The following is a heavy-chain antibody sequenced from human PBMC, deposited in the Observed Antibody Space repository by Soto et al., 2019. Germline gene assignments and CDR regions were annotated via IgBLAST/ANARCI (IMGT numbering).Heavy chain of an antibody. CDR3: ARDIEPPGLFFDY. CDR2: IDFSSNSI. Sequence: PGGSLRLSCAASGFTFSTYSMSWIRQVPGKGLEWVSYIDFSSNSIYYADSVKGRFTISRDNAKNSLYLQMNSLRAEDTAVYYCARDIEPPGLFFDYWGQGTLVTVSS. D-gene: IGHD6-13*01. CDR1: GFTFSTYS. J-gene: IGHJ4*02. V-gene: IGHV3-48*04.